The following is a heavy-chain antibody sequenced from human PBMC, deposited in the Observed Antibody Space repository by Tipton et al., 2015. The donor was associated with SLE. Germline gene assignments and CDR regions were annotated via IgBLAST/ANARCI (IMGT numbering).Heavy chain of an antibody. Sequence: SLRLSCAASGFTFSSYAMHWVRQAPGKGLEWVAVISYDGSNKYYADSVKGRFTISRDNSKNTLYLQMNSLRAEDTAVYYCAKDHSDSSGYYYFFQHWGQGTLVTVSS. CDR1: GFTFSSYA. CDR3: AKDHSDSSGYYYFFQH. V-gene: IGHV3-30*04. J-gene: IGHJ1*01. D-gene: IGHD3-22*01. CDR2: ISYDGSNK.